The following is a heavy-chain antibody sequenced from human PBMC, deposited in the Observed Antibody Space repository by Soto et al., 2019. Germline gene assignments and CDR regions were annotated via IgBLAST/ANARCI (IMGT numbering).Heavy chain of an antibody. CDR2: ISDYSRSR. CDR1: GFSFSSFE. V-gene: IGHV3-48*03. CDR3: ARVPLTGPYFFDF. D-gene: IGHD3-9*01. Sequence: PVGSLRLSCAASGFSFSSFEMDWVRQAPGKGLEWVSSISDYSRSRHYADSVKGRFTISRDNARNSLFLLMSSLRAEDTAIYYCARVPLTGPYFFDFWGQGTLVTVSS. J-gene: IGHJ4*02.